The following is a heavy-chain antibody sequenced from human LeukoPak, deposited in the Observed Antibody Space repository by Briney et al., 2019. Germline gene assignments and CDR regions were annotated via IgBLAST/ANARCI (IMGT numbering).Heavy chain of an antibody. V-gene: IGHV4-38-2*02. CDR1: GYSISSGYY. CDR2: IYHSGST. J-gene: IGHJ4*02. Sequence: PSETLSLTCTVSGYSISSGYYWGWIRQPPGKGLEWIGSIYHSGSTYYNPSLKSRVTISVDTSKNQFSLKLSSVTAADTAVYYCARSGEWELLLENFDYWGQGTLVTVSS. CDR3: ARSGEWELLLENFDY. D-gene: IGHD1-26*01.